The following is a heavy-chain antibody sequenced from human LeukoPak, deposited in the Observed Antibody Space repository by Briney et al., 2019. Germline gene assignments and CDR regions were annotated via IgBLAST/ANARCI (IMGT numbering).Heavy chain of an antibody. D-gene: IGHD3-9*01. Sequence: GGSLRLSCTASGFTFNSYSMNWVRQAPGKGLEWVSSTSSSSSYIYYADSVKGRFTISRDNAKKSLYLQMNRLRAEDTAVYFCARADTSDILTGYSDYWGQGTLVTVSS. J-gene: IGHJ4*02. V-gene: IGHV3-21*01. CDR1: GFTFNSYS. CDR2: TSSSSSYI. CDR3: ARADTSDILTGYSDY.